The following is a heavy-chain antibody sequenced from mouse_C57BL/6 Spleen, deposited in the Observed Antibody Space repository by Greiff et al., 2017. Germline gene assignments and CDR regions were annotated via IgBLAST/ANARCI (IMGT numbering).Heavy chain of an antibody. CDR3: ARVGLYYGYPYAMDY. D-gene: IGHD2-2*01. V-gene: IGHV1-82*01. CDR2: IYPGGGDT. CDR1: GYAFSSSW. Sequence: VKLVESGPELVKPGASVKISCKASGYAFSSSWMNWVKQRPGKGLEWIGRIYPGGGDTNYNGKLKGKATLTADKSSRTAYMQLSSLSSEDSAVYFCARVGLYYGYPYAMDYWGQGTSVTVSS. J-gene: IGHJ4*01.